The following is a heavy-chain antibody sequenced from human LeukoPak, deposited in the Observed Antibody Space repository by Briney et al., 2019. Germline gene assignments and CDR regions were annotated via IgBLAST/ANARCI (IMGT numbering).Heavy chain of an antibody. J-gene: IGHJ4*02. Sequence: GGSLRLSCAASGFTFSSYGMSWVRQAPGKGLEWVSAISGSGGSTYYADSVKGRFTISRDNAKNSLYLQMNSLRAEDTAMYYCARDSIAARRLYLDYWGQGTLVTVSS. V-gene: IGHV3-23*01. CDR1: GFTFSSYG. CDR3: ARDSIAARRLYLDY. D-gene: IGHD6-6*01. CDR2: ISGSGGST.